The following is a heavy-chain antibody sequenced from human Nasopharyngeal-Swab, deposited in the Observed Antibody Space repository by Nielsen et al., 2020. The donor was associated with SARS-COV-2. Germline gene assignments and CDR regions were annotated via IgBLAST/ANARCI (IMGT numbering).Heavy chain of an antibody. D-gene: IGHD1-1*01. J-gene: IGHJ4*02. Sequence: GVSLKLCCAASGFTFSSYSMNWVRQAPGKGLEWVSSISSSSSYIYYADSVKGRFTISRDNAKNSLYLQMNSLRAEDTAVYYCARASRGTSTRTFDYWGQGTLVTVSS. CDR3: ARASRGTSTRTFDY. V-gene: IGHV3-21*01. CDR2: ISSSSSYI. CDR1: GFTFSSYS.